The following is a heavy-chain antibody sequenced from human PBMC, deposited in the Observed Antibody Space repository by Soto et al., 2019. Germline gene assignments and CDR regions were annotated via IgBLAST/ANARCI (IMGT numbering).Heavy chain of an antibody. J-gene: IGHJ5*02. CDR1: WGSCSGYY. Sequence: SGTLSLTCAVSWGSCSGYYCICIRQAGCEWPEWIWEINHSGGTNYNPSLKSRVTISVDTSKNQFSLKLSSVTVADTAVYYCARAQFYSGSGNYNNLMFDAWGQGIQVTVSS. CDR3: ARAQFYSGSGNYNNLMFDA. D-gene: IGHD3-10*01. CDR2: INHSGGT. V-gene: IGHV4-34*01.